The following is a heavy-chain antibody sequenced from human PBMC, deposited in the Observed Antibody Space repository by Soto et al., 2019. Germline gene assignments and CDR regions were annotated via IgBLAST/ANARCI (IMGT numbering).Heavy chain of an antibody. CDR2: IKSDGSST. D-gene: IGHD2-8*01. CDR3: ERVHCTNGVCSSFEY. CDR1: GFVFSSYW. Sequence: GGSLRLSCAASGFVFSSYWMHWVRQAPGKGLVWVSRIKSDGSSTSYADSVKGRFTISRDNAKNTLYLQMNSLRAEDTAVYYCERVHCTNGVCSSFEYWGQGTLVTVSS. V-gene: IGHV3-74*01. J-gene: IGHJ4*02.